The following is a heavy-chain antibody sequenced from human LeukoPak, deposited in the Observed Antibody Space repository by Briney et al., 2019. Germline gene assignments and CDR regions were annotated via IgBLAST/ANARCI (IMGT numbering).Heavy chain of an antibody. D-gene: IGHD1-1*01. J-gene: IGHJ4*02. CDR1: GFTFSSYS. Sequence: PGGSLRLSCAASGFTFSSYSMNWVRQAPGKGLEWLSYISSRSDTIYYADSVKGRFTISRDNAKNSLFLQMNSLRAEDTAVYYCARETTSGYWGQGTLVTVSS. CDR2: ISSRSDTI. V-gene: IGHV3-48*04. CDR3: ARETTSGY.